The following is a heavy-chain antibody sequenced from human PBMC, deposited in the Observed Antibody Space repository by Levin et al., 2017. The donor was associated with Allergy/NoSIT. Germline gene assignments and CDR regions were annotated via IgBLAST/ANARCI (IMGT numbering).Heavy chain of an antibody. J-gene: IGHJ4*02. CDR3: ARGIAGQQLVLENYFDY. CDR1: GGSFSGYY. Sequence: GSLRLSCAVYGGSFSGYYWSWIRQPPGKGLEWIGEINHSGSTNYNPSLKSRVTISVDTSKNQFSLKLSSVTAADTAVYYCARGIAGQQLVLENYFDYWGQGTLVTVSS. V-gene: IGHV4-34*01. D-gene: IGHD6-13*01. CDR2: INHSGST.